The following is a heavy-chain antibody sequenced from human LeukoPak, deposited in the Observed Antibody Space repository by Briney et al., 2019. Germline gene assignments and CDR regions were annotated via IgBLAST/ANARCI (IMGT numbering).Heavy chain of an antibody. CDR3: AKRLAMTGTYHFDY. V-gene: IGHV3-7*03. CDR1: GFTFSSYW. CDR2: IKQDGSEK. Sequence: TGGSLRLSCAASGFTFSSYWMSWVRQAPGKGLEWVANIKQDGSEKYYVDSVKGRFTISRDNAKNSLYLQMNSLRAEDTAVYYCAKRLAMTGTYHFDYWGQGTLVTVSS. D-gene: IGHD6-19*01. J-gene: IGHJ4*02.